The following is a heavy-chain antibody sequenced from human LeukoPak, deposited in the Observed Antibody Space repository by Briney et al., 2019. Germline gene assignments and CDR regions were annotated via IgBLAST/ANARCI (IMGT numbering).Heavy chain of an antibody. CDR2: IKNEHYGGTA. V-gene: IGHV3-15*07. J-gene: IGHJ4*02. D-gene: IGHD4-17*01. CDR3: TGGVRGDTRGLDQ. Sequence: GGSLRLSCVGSGFSFISVWLNWVRQTPGKGREWVGRIKNEHYGGTADYNEAIKGRFTISRDDSKNTLYLQMNSLRTEDTAFYYCTGGVRGDTRGLDQWGQGTLVTVSS. CDR1: GFSFISVW.